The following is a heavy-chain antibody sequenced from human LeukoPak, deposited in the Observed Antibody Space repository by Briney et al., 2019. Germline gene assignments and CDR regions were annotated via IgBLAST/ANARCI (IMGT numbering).Heavy chain of an antibody. V-gene: IGHV1-69*05. D-gene: IGHD3-10*01. CDR2: IIPIFGTA. Sequence: SVKVSCKASGGTFSSYATSWVRQAPGQGLEWMGGIIPIFGTANYAQKFQGRVTIITDESTSTAYMELSSLRSEDTAVYSCATPKQKGNAFDIWGQGTMVTVSS. CDR3: ATPKQKGNAFDI. J-gene: IGHJ3*02. CDR1: GGTFSSYA.